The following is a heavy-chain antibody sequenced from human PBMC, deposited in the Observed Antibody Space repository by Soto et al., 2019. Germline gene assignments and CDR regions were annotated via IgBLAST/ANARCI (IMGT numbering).Heavy chain of an antibody. CDR3: AREGTAMVADAFDI. CDR1: GGTFSSYA. D-gene: IGHD5-18*01. V-gene: IGHV1-69*13. J-gene: IGHJ3*02. Sequence: VASVKVSCKASGGTFSSYAISWVRQAPGQGLEWMGGIIPIFGTANYAQKFQGRVTITADESTSTAYMELSSLRSEDTAVYYCAREGTAMVADAFDIWGQGTMVTVSS. CDR2: IIPIFGTA.